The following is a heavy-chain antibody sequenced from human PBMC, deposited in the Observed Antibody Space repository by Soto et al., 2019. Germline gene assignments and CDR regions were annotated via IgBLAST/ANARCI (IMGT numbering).Heavy chain of an antibody. D-gene: IGHD3-3*01. CDR3: ARISLAIFGVVIDY. Sequence: SETLSLTCAVSGGSISRGGYSWSLIRQPPGKGLEWIGYIYHSGSTYYNPSLKSRVTISVDRSKNQFSLKLSSVTAADTAVYYCARISLAIFGVVIDYWGQGTLVTVSS. CDR1: GGSISRGGYS. V-gene: IGHV4-30-2*01. J-gene: IGHJ4*02. CDR2: IYHSGST.